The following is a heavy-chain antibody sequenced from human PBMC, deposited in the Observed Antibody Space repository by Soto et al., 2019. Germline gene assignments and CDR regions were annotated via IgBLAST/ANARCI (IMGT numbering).Heavy chain of an antibody. V-gene: IGHV1-46*01. CDR2: INPSGGTT. Sequence: QVQLVQSGAEVRKPGASVKVSCEASGYTFTSYYMNWVRQAPGQGLEWMGIINPSGGTTSYAQKFQGRVTMNSDTSTSTVYMELSSLKSEDTAVYYCARAKYTSSSLDYWGQGTLVTVSS. CDR3: ARAKYTSSSLDY. CDR1: GYTFTSYY. D-gene: IGHD6-6*01. J-gene: IGHJ4*02.